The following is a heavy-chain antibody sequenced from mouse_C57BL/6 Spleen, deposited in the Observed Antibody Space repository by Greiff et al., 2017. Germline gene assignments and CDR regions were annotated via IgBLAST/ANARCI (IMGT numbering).Heavy chain of an antibody. CDR1: GYTFTDYY. Sequence: QVQLQQSGAELVRPGASVKLSCKASGYTFTDYYINWVKQRPGQGLEWIARIYPGSGNTYYNEKFKGKATLTAEKSSSTAYMQLSSLTSEGSAVYLCARFGLYDMDYWGQGTSVTVSS. CDR2: IYPGSGNT. V-gene: IGHV1-76*01. CDR3: ARFGLYDMDY. J-gene: IGHJ4*01.